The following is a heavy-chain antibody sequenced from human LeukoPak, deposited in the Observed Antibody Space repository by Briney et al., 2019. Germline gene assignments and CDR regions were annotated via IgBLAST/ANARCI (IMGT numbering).Heavy chain of an antibody. Sequence: ASVKVSCNASAITSSSYAISWVRQAPGQGLEWMGGNIPIFATANYAQKFQGRATITADKSTSTAYTELSSLRSEDTAVYYCARAAIVATLTIHNYYYYGMDVWGKGTTVTVSS. CDR1: AITSSSYA. V-gene: IGHV1-69*06. CDR3: ARAAIVATLTIHNYYYYGMDV. D-gene: IGHD5-12*01. J-gene: IGHJ6*04. CDR2: NIPIFATA.